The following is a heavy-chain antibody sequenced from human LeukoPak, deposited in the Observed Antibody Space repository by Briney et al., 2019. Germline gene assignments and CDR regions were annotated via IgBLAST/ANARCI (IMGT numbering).Heavy chain of an antibody. CDR1: GGSISSDY. CDR2: ISYSGRT. CDR3: ARSLAGPRARPSDY. D-gene: IGHD6-19*01. Sequence: SETLSLTCTVSGGSISSDYWSWIRQPPGKGLEWIGYISYSGRTYYNPSLRSRVTISVDTSKNQISLKLNSVTAADTAVYYCARSLAGPRARPSDYWGQGILVTVSS. V-gene: IGHV4-59*08. J-gene: IGHJ4*02.